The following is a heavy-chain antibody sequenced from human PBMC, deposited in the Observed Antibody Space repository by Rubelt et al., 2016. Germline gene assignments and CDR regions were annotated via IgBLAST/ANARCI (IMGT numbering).Heavy chain of an antibody. V-gene: IGHV4-59*12. CDR2: IYYSGSS. Sequence: QVRLQESGPGLVKPSETLSLTCTVSGGSISSYYWSWIRQPPGKGLEWIGYIYYSGSSTYNPSLRSRVTISVDTSKNQFSLKLTCVRAADTAVYYCASERRMEGPTSAFDIWGQGTMVTVSS. CDR3: ASERRMEGPTSAFDI. D-gene: IGHD1-26*01. J-gene: IGHJ3*02. CDR1: GGSISSYY.